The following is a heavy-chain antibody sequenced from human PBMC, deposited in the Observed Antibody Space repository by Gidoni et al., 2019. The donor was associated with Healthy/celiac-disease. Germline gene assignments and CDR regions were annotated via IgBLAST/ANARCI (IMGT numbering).Heavy chain of an antibody. J-gene: IGHJ4*02. CDR2: SYHSGST. Sequence: QVQLQESGPGLVKPSGTLSLTCAVSGGSISRRNWWSWVRQPPGKGLEWIGESYHSGSTNYNPSLKSRVTISVDKSKNQFSLKMSSVTAADTAVYYCARDGGDSSGWDHPVLGYWGQGTLVTVSS. D-gene: IGHD6-19*01. V-gene: IGHV4-4*02. CDR3: ARDGGDSSGWDHPVLGY. CDR1: GGSISRRNW.